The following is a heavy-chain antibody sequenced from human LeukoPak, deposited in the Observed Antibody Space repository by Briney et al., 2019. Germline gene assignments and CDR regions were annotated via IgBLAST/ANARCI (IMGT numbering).Heavy chain of an antibody. CDR3: ARDPSSGTANWFDP. D-gene: IGHD3-22*01. V-gene: IGHV3-30*04. CDR1: GFTFSTYA. Sequence: PGGSLRLSCAASGFTFSTYAMHWVRQAPGKGLEWVAVILSDGRKKYDAESVKGRFTISRDNARNSLYLQMNSLRAEDTAVYYCARDPSSGTANWFDPWGQGTLVTVSS. CDR2: ILSDGRKK. J-gene: IGHJ5*02.